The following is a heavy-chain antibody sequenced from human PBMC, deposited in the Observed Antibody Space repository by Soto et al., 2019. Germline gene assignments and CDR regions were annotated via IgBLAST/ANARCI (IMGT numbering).Heavy chain of an antibody. D-gene: IGHD2-2*01. CDR2: ISDSGVET. J-gene: IGHJ4*02. CDR1: GFTFSSYA. CDR3: VRERIIIPAVNLN. V-gene: IGHV3-23*01. Sequence: GGSLRLSCAASGFTFSSYAMSWVRRAPGKGLEWVSTISDSGVETHYADSVRGRFTISRDNSKNTLYLQMTSLRAGDTAVYYCVRERIIIPAVNLNWGQGTQATVSS.